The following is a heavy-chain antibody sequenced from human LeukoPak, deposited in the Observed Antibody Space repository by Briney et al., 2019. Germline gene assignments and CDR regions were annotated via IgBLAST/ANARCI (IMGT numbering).Heavy chain of an antibody. CDR2: INPSGSST. J-gene: IGHJ3*02. D-gene: IGHD2-8*01. CDR3: AGGTTNTKGAFDM. Sequence: ASVKVSCKASGYTFTSYYIHWVRHAPGQGLEWMGIINPSGSSTSYAQKFQGRVTMTRDTSTSTVYMELSSLRSEDTAVYYCAGGTTNTKGAFDMWGQGTMVTVSS. CDR1: GYTFTSYY. V-gene: IGHV1-46*01.